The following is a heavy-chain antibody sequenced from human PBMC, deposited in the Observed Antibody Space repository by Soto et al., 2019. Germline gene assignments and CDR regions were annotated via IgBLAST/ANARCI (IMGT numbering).Heavy chain of an antibody. J-gene: IGHJ6*02. CDR2: INPNSGVT. V-gene: IGHV1-2*02. Sequence: GASVKVSCKASGHTFTGYYMHWVRQAPGQGLEWMGWINPNSGVTNYAQMFQGRVTMTRDTSITTAYMELSRVRSDDTAVYYCATQAPAAANYYSCAMDVWGQGTTVTVSS. CDR3: ATQAPAAANYYSCAMDV. CDR1: GHTFTGYY. D-gene: IGHD2-2*01.